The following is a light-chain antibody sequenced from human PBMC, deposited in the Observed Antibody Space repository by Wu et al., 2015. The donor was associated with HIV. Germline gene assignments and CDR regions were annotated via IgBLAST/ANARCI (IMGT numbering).Light chain of an antibody. J-gene: IGKJ1*01. CDR2: DAS. CDR1: QNIYSY. Sequence: DIVLTQSPATLSLSTGETATLSCRASQNIYSYLVWYQQRPAQAPRLLIYDASNRATGIPDRFSGSGSGTDFTLTISRLEPEDFAVYYCQHYGSSLGTFGQGTKVEVK. V-gene: IGKV3-20*01. CDR3: QHYGSSLGT.